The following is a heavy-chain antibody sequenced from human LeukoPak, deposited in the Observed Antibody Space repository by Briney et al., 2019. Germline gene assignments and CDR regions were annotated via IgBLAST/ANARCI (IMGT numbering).Heavy chain of an antibody. CDR1: GGPISSYY. V-gene: IGHV4-59*01. Sequence: SETLSLTCTVSGGPISSYYWSWIRQPPGKGLEYIGYIYYSGSSNYNPSLKSRVTISVDTSKNQFSLKLSSVTAADSALYYCARGGSMRIDYFDYWGQGTLVTVSS. D-gene: IGHD2-2*01. CDR3: ARGGSMRIDYFDY. J-gene: IGHJ4*02. CDR2: IYYSGSS.